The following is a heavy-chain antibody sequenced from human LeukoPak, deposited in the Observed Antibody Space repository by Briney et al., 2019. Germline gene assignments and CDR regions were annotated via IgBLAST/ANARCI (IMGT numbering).Heavy chain of an antibody. Sequence: GASVKVSCKASGYTFTGYGISWVRQAPGQGLEWMGWISAYNGNTNYAQKLQGRVTMTTDTSTGTAYMELRSLRSDDTAVYYCARAQLRYFDWLSDVDAFDIWGQGTMVTVSS. D-gene: IGHD3-9*01. CDR2: ISAYNGNT. CDR3: ARAQLRYFDWLSDVDAFDI. J-gene: IGHJ3*02. CDR1: GYTFTGYG. V-gene: IGHV1-18*01.